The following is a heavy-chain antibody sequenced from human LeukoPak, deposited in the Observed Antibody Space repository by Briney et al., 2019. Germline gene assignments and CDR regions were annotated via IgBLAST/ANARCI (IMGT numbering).Heavy chain of an antibody. CDR2: ISVGGSDE. CDR3: ARDGVVVITRFYYGMDV. J-gene: IGHJ6*02. CDR1: GFSFKTYE. V-gene: IGHV3-48*03. Sequence: GGSLRLSCVASGFSFKTYEMNWVRQAPGKGPEWVSYISVGGSDEDYAESVKGRFSISRDTAKNSLYLQMNSLRAEDTAVYYCARDGVVVITRFYYGMDVWGQGTTVTVSS. D-gene: IGHD3-22*01.